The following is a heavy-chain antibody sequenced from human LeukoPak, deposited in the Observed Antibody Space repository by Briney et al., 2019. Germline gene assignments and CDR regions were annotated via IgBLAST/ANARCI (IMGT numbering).Heavy chain of an antibody. J-gene: IGHJ5*02. CDR3: ARSSGWYSDNWFDP. CDR2: INHSGST. Sequence: SETLSLTCTVSGYSISSGYYWGWIRQPPGKGLEWIGEINHSGSTNYNPSLKSRVTISVDTSKNQFSLKLSSVTAADTAVYYCARSSGWYSDNWFDPWGQGTLVTVSS. V-gene: IGHV4-38-2*02. D-gene: IGHD6-19*01. CDR1: GYSISSGYY.